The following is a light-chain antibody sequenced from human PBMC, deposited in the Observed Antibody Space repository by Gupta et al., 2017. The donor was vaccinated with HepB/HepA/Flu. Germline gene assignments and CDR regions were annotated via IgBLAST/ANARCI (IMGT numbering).Light chain of an antibody. CDR1: KLGDKY. J-gene: IGLJ2*01. CDR2: QDS. V-gene: IGLV3-1*01. CDR3: QAWDSSTVV. Sequence: SYELTQPPSVPVSPGQTASITCSGDKLGDKYACWYQQKPGQSPVLVIHQDSKRPSGIPERFSGSNSGNTATLTISGTQAMDEADYYCQAWDSSTVVFGGGTKLTVL.